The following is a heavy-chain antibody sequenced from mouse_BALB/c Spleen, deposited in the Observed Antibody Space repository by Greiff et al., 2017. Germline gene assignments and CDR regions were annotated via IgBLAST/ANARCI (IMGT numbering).Heavy chain of an antibody. CDR3: ARRENYGSSFAYAMDY. Sequence: QVQLQQSGAELAKPGASVKMSCKASGYTFTSYWMHWVKQRPGQGLEWIGYINPSTGYTEYNQKFKDKATLTADKSSSTAYMQLSSLTSEDSAVYYCARRENYGSSFAYAMDYWGQGTSVTVSS. D-gene: IGHD1-1*01. CDR1: GYTFTSYW. CDR2: INPSTGYT. V-gene: IGHV1-7*01. J-gene: IGHJ4*01.